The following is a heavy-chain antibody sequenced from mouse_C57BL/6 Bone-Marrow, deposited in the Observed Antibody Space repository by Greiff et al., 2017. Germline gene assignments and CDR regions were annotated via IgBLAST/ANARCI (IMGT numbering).Heavy chain of an antibody. V-gene: IGHV5-12*01. D-gene: IGHD2-4*01. J-gene: IGHJ4*01. CDR2: ISNGGGST. CDR1: GFTFSDYY. CDR3: ERPYYEYGRGDAMDY. Sequence: EVMLVESGGGLVQPGGSLKLSCAASGFTFSDYYMYWVRQTPEKRLEWVAYISNGGGSTYYPDTVKGRFTISRDNAKNTLYLQMSRLKSEDTAMYYCERPYYEYGRGDAMDYWGQGTSVTVSS.